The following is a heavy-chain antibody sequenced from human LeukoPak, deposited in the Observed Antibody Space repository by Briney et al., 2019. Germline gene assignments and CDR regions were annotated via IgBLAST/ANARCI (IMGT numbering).Heavy chain of an antibody. J-gene: IGHJ4*02. CDR2: ISGSGNST. CDR3: AKLSGYDRSGYCGC. CDR1: GFTFSSYA. V-gene: IGHV3-23*01. Sequence: GGSLRLSCAASGFTFSSYAMSWVRQAPGKGLEWVSSISGSGNSTYYADSVKGRFTISRDNSKNTLYLQMNSLRAEDTAVYYCAKLSGYDRSGYCGCWGQGTLVTVSS. D-gene: IGHD3-22*01.